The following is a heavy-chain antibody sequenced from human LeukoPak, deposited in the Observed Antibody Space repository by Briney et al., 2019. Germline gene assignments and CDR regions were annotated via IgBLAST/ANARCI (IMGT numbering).Heavy chain of an antibody. D-gene: IGHD6-6*01. CDR3: ARRPGGTSHFDY. J-gene: IGHJ4*02. Sequence: KPSETLSLTCTVSGGSIRSYFWSWIRQPPGKGLEWIGYVYYSGSTNYNPSLKSRVTISVDTSKKQFSLKLSSVTAADPAVYYCARRPGGTSHFDYWGQGTLVTVSS. V-gene: IGHV4-59*08. CDR2: VYYSGST. CDR1: GGSIRSYF.